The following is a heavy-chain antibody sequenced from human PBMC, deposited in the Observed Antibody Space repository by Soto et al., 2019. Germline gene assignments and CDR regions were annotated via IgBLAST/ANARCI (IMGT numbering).Heavy chain of an antibody. CDR1: GYTFTTYA. CDR3: ARGKGSSWYGWFDP. CDR2: INAGNGNT. V-gene: IGHV1-3*01. J-gene: IGHJ5*02. Sequence: QVQLVQSGAEVKKPGASVKVPCKASGYTFTTYAMHWVRQAPGQRLEWMGGINAGNGNTKYSQKFQGRITITRDTSANTAYMELSSLRSEDTAVYYCARGKGSSWYGWFDPWGQGTLVTVSS. D-gene: IGHD6-13*01.